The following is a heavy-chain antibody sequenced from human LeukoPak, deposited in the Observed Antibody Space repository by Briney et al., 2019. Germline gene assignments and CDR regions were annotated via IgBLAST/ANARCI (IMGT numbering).Heavy chain of an antibody. CDR3: ARGVTTGAYDI. J-gene: IGHJ3*02. V-gene: IGHV1-18*01. CDR1: GYTFTSYG. CDR2: ISAYNGNT. Sequence: ASVKVSCKASGYTFTSYGISWVRQAPGRGLEWMGWISAYNGNTNYAQRIQGRVTMTTDTSTSTANMELRSLRSDDTAVYYCARGVTTGAYDIWGQGTMVTVSS. D-gene: IGHD4-17*01.